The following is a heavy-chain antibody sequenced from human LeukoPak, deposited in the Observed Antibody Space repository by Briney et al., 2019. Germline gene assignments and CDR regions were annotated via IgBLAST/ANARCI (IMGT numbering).Heavy chain of an antibody. Sequence: GGSLRLSWAASGFTVSGHYWSWVRQAPGKGLEGVSLINSGGTTYYADSVKGRFTISRDDSKNTLYLQMNSLRAEDTAVYHCARNKGVYGSGSYDNWGQGTLVTVSS. CDR3: ARNKGVYGSGSYDN. V-gene: IGHV3-53*01. CDR2: INSGGTT. J-gene: IGHJ4*02. CDR1: GFTVSGHY. D-gene: IGHD3-10*01.